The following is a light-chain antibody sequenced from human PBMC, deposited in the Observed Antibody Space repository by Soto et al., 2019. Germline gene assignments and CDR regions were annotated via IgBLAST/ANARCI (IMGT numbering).Light chain of an antibody. CDR2: WAS. J-gene: IGKJ1*01. CDR1: QSVLYSSNNKNY. V-gene: IGKV4-1*01. CDR3: QQYNSYSAT. Sequence: DIVMTQSPDSLAVSLGERATINCKSSQSVLYSSNNKNYLAWYQQKPGQPPKLLIYWASTRESGVPDRFSGSGSGTDFTLTISSLQPDDFATYYCQQYNSYSATFGQGTKVDIK.